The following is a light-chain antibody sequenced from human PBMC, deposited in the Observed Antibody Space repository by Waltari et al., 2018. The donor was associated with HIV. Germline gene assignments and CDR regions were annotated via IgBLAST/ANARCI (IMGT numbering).Light chain of an antibody. V-gene: IGLV3-21*02. CDR1: DIGSER. CDR2: DDR. J-gene: IGLJ2*01. CDR3: QVWESGGDIVF. Sequence: SYVVTQTPSVSVAPGQTARLTCAGDDIGSEREHWYQPKPGQAPVLVVYDDRDRPSGIPERFTGSNSGNTATLTITRVEAGDEADYYCQVWESGGDIVFFGGGTKLTVL.